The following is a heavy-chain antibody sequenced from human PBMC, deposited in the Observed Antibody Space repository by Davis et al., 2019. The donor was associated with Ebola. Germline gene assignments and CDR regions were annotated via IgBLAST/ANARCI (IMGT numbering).Heavy chain of an antibody. CDR3: ARDRGDYIWGSYRGPDY. V-gene: IGHV1-18*01. D-gene: IGHD3-16*02. Sequence: ASVKVSCKASGYTFTSYGISWVRQAPGQGLEWMGWISAYNDNTNYAQKLQGRVTMTTDTSTSTAYMELRSLRSDDTAVYYCARDRGDYIWGSYRGPDYWGQGTLVTVSS. CDR1: GYTFTSYG. J-gene: IGHJ4*02. CDR2: ISAYNDNT.